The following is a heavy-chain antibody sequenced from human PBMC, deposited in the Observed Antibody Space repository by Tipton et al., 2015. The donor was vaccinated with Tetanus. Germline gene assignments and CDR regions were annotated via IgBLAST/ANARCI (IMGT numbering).Heavy chain of an antibody. CDR3: ARANYDFSKKGPFDS. Sequence: LRLSCAVSGASLRGGDYHWSWIRQPPGKGLEWLAYISGGGTTNSNYFLKSRIPMTQDRSRNEFSLKLTSGTAADTAVYYCARANYDFSKKGPFDSWGQGSLVIVSS. CDR1: GASLRGGDYH. D-gene: IGHD3-3*01. V-gene: IGHV4-61*08. CDR2: ISGGGTT. J-gene: IGHJ4*02.